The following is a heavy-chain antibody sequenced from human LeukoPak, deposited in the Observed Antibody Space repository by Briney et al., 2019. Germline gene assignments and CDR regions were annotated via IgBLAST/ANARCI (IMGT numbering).Heavy chain of an antibody. Sequence: SETLSLTCAVYIDSFTNYYWNWIRQTPGKGLEWIGEVNDSGGTNINPSLRSRVILSVDTSKNQFSLKLSSVTAADTAVHYCARGYSIIDFDYWGQGTLVTVSS. CDR1: IDSFTNYY. J-gene: IGHJ4*02. CDR2: VNDSGGT. CDR3: ARGYSIIDFDY. V-gene: IGHV4-34*01. D-gene: IGHD6-13*01.